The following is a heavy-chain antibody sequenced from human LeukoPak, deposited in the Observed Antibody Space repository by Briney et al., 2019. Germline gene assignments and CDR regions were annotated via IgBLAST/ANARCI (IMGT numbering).Heavy chain of an antibody. CDR2: IRQDGSES. CDR1: GFTFTTFW. Sequence: GGSLRLSCAASGFTFTTFWMTWVRQAPGQGLEWVANIRQDGSESHYVDSVKGRFTISRDNTKNSLYLQMNSLRGEDTAVYYCARDGVLRYFDWLNRYYYYGMDVWGQGTTVTVSS. CDR3: ARDGVLRYFDWLNRYYYYGMDV. D-gene: IGHD3-9*01. J-gene: IGHJ6*02. V-gene: IGHV3-7*01.